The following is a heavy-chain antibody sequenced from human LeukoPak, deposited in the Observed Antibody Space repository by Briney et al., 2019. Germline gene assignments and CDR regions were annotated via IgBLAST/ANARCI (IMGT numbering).Heavy chain of an antibody. CDR3: ARLRYYDSPFDP. CDR2: IYYSGST. CDR1: GGSLSSYY. D-gene: IGHD3-22*01. J-gene: IGHJ5*02. Sequence: SETLSLTCTVSGGSLSSYYWSWIRQPPGHGLEWIGYIYYSGSTNYNPSLKSRVTISVDTSKNQFSLKLSSVTAADTAVYYCARLRYYDSPFDPWGQGTLVTVSS. V-gene: IGHV4-59*01.